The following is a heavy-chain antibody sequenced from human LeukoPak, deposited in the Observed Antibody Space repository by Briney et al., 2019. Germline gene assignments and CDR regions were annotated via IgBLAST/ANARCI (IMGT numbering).Heavy chain of an antibody. Sequence: GGSLRLSCAASGFTFSDYYMSWIRQAPGKGLEWVSYISSSGSTIYYADSVKGRFTISRDNAKNSLYLQLNSLRAEDTAVYYCTREGITAAADYWGQGTLVTVSS. V-gene: IGHV3-11*04. J-gene: IGHJ4*02. CDR2: ISSSGSTI. CDR3: TREGITAAADY. CDR1: GFTFSDYY. D-gene: IGHD6-13*01.